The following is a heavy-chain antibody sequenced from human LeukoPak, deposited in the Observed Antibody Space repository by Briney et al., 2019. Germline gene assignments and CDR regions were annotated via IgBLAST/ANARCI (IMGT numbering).Heavy chain of an antibody. V-gene: IGHV3-53*01. Sequence: GGSLRLSCAASGFTVSSNYMSWVRQAPGEGLEWVSVIYSGGSTYYADSVKGRFTISRDNVQNSLYLQMNSLRAEDTAVYYCARWVCSPTSCYYFDYWGQGTLVVVSS. CDR1: GFTVSSNY. D-gene: IGHD2-2*01. CDR3: ARWVCSPTSCYYFDY. CDR2: IYSGGST. J-gene: IGHJ4*02.